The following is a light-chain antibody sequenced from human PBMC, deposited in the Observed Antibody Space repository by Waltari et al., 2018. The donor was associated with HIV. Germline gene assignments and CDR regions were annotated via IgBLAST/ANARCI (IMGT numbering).Light chain of an antibody. CDR2: EVP. CDR1: STDVGGYNY. CDR3: SSYTVNSTVL. Sequence: QSALTQPASVSGSPGQSITFSCTGSSTDVGGYNYVSWYQQHPGKATKPRIYEVPSRPSGVLICCASSKSANTACRTSAGLHADEEADYYCSSYTVNSTVLFGEGSKLTVL. V-gene: IGLV2-14*01. J-gene: IGLJ2*01.